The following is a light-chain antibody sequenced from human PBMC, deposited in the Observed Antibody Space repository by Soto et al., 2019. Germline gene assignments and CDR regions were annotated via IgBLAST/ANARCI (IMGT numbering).Light chain of an antibody. CDR3: QEDNSYPVS. Sequence: DIQVTHSTATLYAFVGDRVTISCRARQSIGTWLAWYQQKPGTAPKLLIYDASTMESGVPSRFSGSGSGTEVTLTISSLQPEDVATYSFQEDNSYPVSFGQGTRLDI. CDR2: DAS. CDR1: QSIGTW. V-gene: IGKV1-5*01. J-gene: IGKJ5*01.